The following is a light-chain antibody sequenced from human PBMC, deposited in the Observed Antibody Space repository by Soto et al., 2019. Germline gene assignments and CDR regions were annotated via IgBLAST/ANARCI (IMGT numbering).Light chain of an antibody. J-gene: IGLJ3*02. CDR1: SGRSDYA. CDR2: VTSDGSH. Sequence: QLVLTQSPSASASPGASVKLTCTLSSGRSDYAIAWHQQQPEKGPRYLMKVTSDGSHTKGDGIPDRFSGSSSGADRYLTISSLRSDDEADYYCQAWGTGGVFGGGTQLTVL. CDR3: QAWGTGGV. V-gene: IGLV4-69*01.